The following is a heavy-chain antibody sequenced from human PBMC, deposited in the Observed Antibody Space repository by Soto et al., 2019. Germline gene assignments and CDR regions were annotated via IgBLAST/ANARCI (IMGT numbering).Heavy chain of an antibody. CDR3: ARGDAAFDI. Sequence: SETLSLTCTVSSSSIISYYWSWIRQPPGKGLEWIGYIYYSGSTNYNPSLKSRVTISVDTSKNQFSLKLSSVTAADTAVYYCARGDAAFDIWGQGTMVT. CDR1: SSSIISYY. V-gene: IGHV4-59*01. CDR2: IYYSGST. D-gene: IGHD2-21*02. J-gene: IGHJ3*02.